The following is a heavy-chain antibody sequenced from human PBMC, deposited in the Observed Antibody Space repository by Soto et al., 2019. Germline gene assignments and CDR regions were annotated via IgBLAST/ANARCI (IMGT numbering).Heavy chain of an antibody. CDR2: IIPIFGTA. CDR3: ARGLGFGGADAFDI. D-gene: IGHD3-9*01. Sequence: SVKVSCKASGGTFSSYAISWVRQAPGQGLEWMGGIIPIFGTANYAQKFQGRVTITADESTSTAYMELSSLRSEDTAVYYCARGLGFGGADAFDIWGQGTMVTVSS. CDR1: GGTFSSYA. V-gene: IGHV1-69*13. J-gene: IGHJ3*02.